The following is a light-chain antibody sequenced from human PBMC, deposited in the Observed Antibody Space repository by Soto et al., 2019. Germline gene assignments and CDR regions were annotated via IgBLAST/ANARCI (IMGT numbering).Light chain of an antibody. CDR2: AAS. J-gene: IGKJ4*01. CDR3: LSGHSRP. CDR1: QTISTY. Sequence: DIQVTQSPSSLSASVGDRVTITCRASQTISTYLAWYQQKPGKAPKLLLYAASNLQSGVPSRFSGSGSGTDLTLTISSLQPEDLATYYCLSGHSRPFGGGTKVDIK. V-gene: IGKV1-12*02.